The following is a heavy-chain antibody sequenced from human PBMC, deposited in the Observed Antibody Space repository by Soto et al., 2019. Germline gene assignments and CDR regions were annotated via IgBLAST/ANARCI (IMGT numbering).Heavy chain of an antibody. CDR1: EFTFSRYW. CDR3: ARDGAHSNHFDY. J-gene: IGHJ4*02. Sequence: PGGSLRLSCAASEFTFSRYWMHWVRQASGKGLVWVSRINSDGSSTNYADSVKGRFTISRDNAKNTLYLQMNSLRAEDTAVYYCARDGAHSNHFDYWGQGTLVTVSS. D-gene: IGHD4-4*01. CDR2: INSDGSST. V-gene: IGHV3-74*01.